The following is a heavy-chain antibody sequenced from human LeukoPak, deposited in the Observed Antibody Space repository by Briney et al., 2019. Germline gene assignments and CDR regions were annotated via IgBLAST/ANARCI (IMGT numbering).Heavy chain of an antibody. CDR2: IKQDGSEK. V-gene: IGHV3-7*01. D-gene: IGHD4-17*01. CDR1: GFTFSSYW. J-gene: IGHJ4*02. CDR3: ARDDTVTTRVGFID. Sequence: SVGSLRLSCAASGFTFSSYWMSWVRQAPEKGLEWVANIKQDGSEKYYVDSVKGRFTISRNNTKNSLYLQMNSLRAEDTAVYYCARDDTVTTRVGFIDWGQGTLVTVSS.